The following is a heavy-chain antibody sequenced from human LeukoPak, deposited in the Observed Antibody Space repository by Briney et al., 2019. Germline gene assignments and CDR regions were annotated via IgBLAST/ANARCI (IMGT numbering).Heavy chain of an antibody. CDR2: INHSGST. CDR1: GGSFSGYY. CDR3: ARWEVATTPFDY. D-gene: IGHD5-24*01. J-gene: IGHJ4*02. Sequence: SETLSLTCAVYGGSFSGYYWSWIRQPPGKGLEWIGEINHSGSTNYNPSLKSRVTISVDTSKSQFSLRLSSVTAADTAVYYCARWEVATTPFDYWGQGTLVTVSS. V-gene: IGHV4-34*01.